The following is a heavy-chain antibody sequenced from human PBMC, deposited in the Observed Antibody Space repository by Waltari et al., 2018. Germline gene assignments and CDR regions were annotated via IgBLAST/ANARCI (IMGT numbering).Heavy chain of an antibody. V-gene: IGHV1-2*02. CDR3: ARGTLVGADAFDI. CDR1: GYTFTDNY. CDR2: INPNSGGT. J-gene: IGHJ3*02. D-gene: IGHD1-26*01. Sequence: QVQLVQSGAEVKKPGASVTVSCQASGYTFTDNYMHWVRQAPGQGLEWMGWINPNSGGTNYAQKFQGRVTMTRDTSISTAYMELSRLRSDDTAVYYCARGTLVGADAFDIWGQGTMVTVSS.